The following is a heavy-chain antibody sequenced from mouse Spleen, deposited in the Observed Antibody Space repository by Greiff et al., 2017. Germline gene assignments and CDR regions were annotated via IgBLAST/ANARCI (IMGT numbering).Heavy chain of an antibody. D-gene: IGHD2-4*01. CDR1: GYSITSGYY. J-gene: IGHJ3*01. Sequence: EVKLQESGPGLVKPSQSLSLTCSVTGYSITSGYYWNWIRQFPGNKLEWMGYISYDGSNNYNPSLKNRISITRDTSKNQFFLKLNSVTTEDTATYYCARAEITTGFAYWGQGTLVTVSA. CDR3: ARAEITTGFAY. CDR2: ISYDGSN. V-gene: IGHV3-6*01.